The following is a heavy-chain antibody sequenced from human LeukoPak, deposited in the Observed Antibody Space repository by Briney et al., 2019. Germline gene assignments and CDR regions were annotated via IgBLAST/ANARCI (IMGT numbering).Heavy chain of an antibody. D-gene: IGHD6-19*01. CDR1: GFTFNTYT. V-gene: IGHV3-21*01. Sequence: GGSLRLSCAASGFTFNTYTMNWVRQAPGKGLEWVSSISSSSSYRYYADSVKGRFTISRDNAKNSLYLQMNSLRAEDTAVYYCARASAVAGTRHYWGQGTLVTVSS. CDR3: ARASAVAGTRHY. CDR2: ISSSSSYR. J-gene: IGHJ4*02.